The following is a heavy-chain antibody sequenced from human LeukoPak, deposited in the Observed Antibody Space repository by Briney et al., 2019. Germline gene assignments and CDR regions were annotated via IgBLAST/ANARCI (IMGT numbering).Heavy chain of an antibody. CDR2: IKRDGSER. Sequence: GGSLRLSCVASGFIFSNYWMSWVRQAPGKGLEWVANIKRDGSERYYVDSVKGRFTISRDNAKNSLYLQMSSLRAEDTAVSYCARENWFAFDMWGQGTLVTVSS. CDR3: ARENWFAFDM. CDR1: GFIFSNYW. J-gene: IGHJ3*02. V-gene: IGHV3-7*01. D-gene: IGHD3-9*01.